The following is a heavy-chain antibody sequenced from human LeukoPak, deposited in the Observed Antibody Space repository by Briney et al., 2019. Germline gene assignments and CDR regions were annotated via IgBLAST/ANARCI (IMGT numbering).Heavy chain of an antibody. V-gene: IGHV3-21*04. J-gene: IGHJ5*02. D-gene: IGHD2-2*01. CDR3: AKGPDPIVVVPAAKGWFDP. CDR1: GFTFSSCS. CDR2: ISSSSSYI. Sequence: GGSLRLSCAASGFTFSSCSMNWVRQAPGKGLEWVSSISSSSSYIYYADSVKGRFTISRDNAKNSLYLQMNSLRAEDTAVYYCAKGPDPIVVVPAAKGWFDPWGQGTLVTVSS.